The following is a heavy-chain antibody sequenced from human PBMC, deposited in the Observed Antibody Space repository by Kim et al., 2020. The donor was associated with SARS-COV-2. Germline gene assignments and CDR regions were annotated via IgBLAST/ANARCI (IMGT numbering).Heavy chain of an antibody. CDR3: AKVAAGPWAGNFPHYFDY. J-gene: IGHJ4*02. CDR1: GFTFSSYA. CDR2: ISGSGGST. D-gene: IGHD1-7*01. V-gene: IGHV3-23*01. Sequence: GGSLRLSCAASGFTFSSYAMSWVRQAPGKGLEWVSAISGSGGSTYYADSVKGRFTISRDNSKNTLYLQMNSLRAEDTAVYYCAKVAAGPWAGNFPHYFDYWGQGTLVTVSS.